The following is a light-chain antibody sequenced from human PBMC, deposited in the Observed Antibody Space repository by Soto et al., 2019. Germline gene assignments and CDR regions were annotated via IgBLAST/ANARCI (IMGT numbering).Light chain of an antibody. CDR2: GAS. CDR1: QSVSSN. CDR3: QQYNNWPRT. J-gene: IGKJ1*01. V-gene: IGKV3-15*01. Sequence: EIVMTQSPATLSVSPGERATLSCRASQSVSSNLAWYQQKPGQAPRLLIYGASTRATGMPARCSGSGSGTEFTLTLSSLQSEDFAVYYCQQYNNWPRTFGQGTKVEI.